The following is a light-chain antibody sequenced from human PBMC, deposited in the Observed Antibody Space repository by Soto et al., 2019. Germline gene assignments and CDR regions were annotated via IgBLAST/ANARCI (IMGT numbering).Light chain of an antibody. V-gene: IGKV3-11*01. J-gene: IGKJ4*01. CDR1: QSVSSY. Sequence: EIVLTQSPATLSLSPGKRATLSCRASQSVSSYLAWYQQKPGQAPRLLIYDASNRATGIPARFSSSGSGTDFTLTITSLEPEDFAVYYCQQRSNWPSTFGGGTKVDIK. CDR2: DAS. CDR3: QQRSNWPST.